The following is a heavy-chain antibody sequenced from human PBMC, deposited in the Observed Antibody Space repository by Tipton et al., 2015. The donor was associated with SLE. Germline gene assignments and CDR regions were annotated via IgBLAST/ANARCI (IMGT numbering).Heavy chain of an antibody. J-gene: IGHJ4*02. CDR3: ARGRSGGFDY. CDR1: GGSISSYY. Sequence: TLSLTCTVSGGSISSYYWSWIRQPPGKGLEWIGYIYYSGSTNYNPSLKSRVTISVDTSKNQFSLKLSSVTAADTAVYYCARGRSGGFDYWGQGTLVTVS. CDR2: IYYSGST. V-gene: IGHV4-59*01. D-gene: IGHD3-16*01.